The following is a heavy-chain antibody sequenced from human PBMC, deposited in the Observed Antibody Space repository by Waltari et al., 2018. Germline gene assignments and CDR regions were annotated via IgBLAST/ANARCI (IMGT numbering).Heavy chain of an antibody. CDR3: ATALGDSISASRPFEI. J-gene: IGHJ3*02. CDR2: VDPEDGQT. Sequence: EVRLLQTGAEVKKPGTTLKISCRLSGYTLSNYYIHWIQQAPGKGLQWMGLVDPEDGQTTYAEALQGRISMTADSSTETVYMELTSLTSDDSAVYYCATALGDSISASRPFEIWGQGTVITVSS. D-gene: IGHD3-3*02. V-gene: IGHV1-69-2*01. CDR1: GYTLSNYY.